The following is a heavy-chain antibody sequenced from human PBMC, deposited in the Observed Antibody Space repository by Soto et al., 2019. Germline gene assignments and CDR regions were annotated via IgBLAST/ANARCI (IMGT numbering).Heavy chain of an antibody. D-gene: IGHD6-19*01. CDR2: IIPIFGTA. CDR3: ARGSQWLDPFDY. J-gene: IGHJ4*02. V-gene: IGHV1-69*13. Sequence: GASVKVSCKASGGTFSSYAISWVRQAPGQGLEWMGGIIPIFGTANYAQKFQGRVTITADESTSTAYMELSSLRSEDTAVYYCARGSQWLDPFDYWGQGTLVTVSS. CDR1: GGTFSSYA.